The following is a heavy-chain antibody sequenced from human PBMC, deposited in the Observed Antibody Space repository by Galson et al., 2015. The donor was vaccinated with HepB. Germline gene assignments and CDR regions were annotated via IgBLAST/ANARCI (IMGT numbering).Heavy chain of an antibody. D-gene: IGHD5-18*01. Sequence: SCKASVGSFSSFTFIWVRQAPGQGLEWMGRIIPILSKANFAQKFQGRVTITADRSTNTAYMRLSGLRPEDTAVYFCACNLRRSGCSYDFWGQGTLVTVSS. V-gene: IGHV1-69*02. J-gene: IGHJ4*02. CDR2: IIPILSKA. CDR3: ACNLRRSGCSYDF. CDR1: VGSFSSFT.